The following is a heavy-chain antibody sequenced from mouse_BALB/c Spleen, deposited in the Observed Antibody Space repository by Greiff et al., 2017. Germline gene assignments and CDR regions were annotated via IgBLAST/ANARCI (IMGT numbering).Heavy chain of an antibody. D-gene: IGHD1-1*01. V-gene: IGHV5-9-4*01. Sequence: EVHLVESGGGLVKPGGSLKLSCAASGFTFSSYAMSWVRQSPEKRLEWVAEISSGGSYTYYPDTVTGRFTISRDNAKNTLYLEMSSLRSEDTAMYYCAREATVEGAWFAYWGQGTLVTVSA. CDR3: AREATVEGAWFAY. CDR1: GFTFSSYA. J-gene: IGHJ3*01. CDR2: ISSGGSYT.